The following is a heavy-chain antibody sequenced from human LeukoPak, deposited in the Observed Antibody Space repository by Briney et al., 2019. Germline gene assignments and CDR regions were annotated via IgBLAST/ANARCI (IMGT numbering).Heavy chain of an antibody. V-gene: IGHV1-46*01. Sequence: GASVKVSCKASGYTFTSYYMHWVRQAPGQGLEWMGIINPSGGSTSYAQKFQGRVTMTRNTSISTAYMELSSLRSEDTAVYYCARAGDAVAGIQLLYSDYWGQGTLVTVSS. CDR1: GYTFTSYY. CDR3: ARAGDAVAGIQLLYSDY. CDR2: INPSGGST. D-gene: IGHD6-19*01. J-gene: IGHJ4*02.